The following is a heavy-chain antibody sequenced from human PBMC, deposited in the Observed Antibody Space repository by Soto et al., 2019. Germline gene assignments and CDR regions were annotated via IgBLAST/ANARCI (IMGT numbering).Heavy chain of an antibody. D-gene: IGHD6-6*01. V-gene: IGHV3-30-3*01. J-gene: IGHJ6*02. CDR1: GFTFSSYA. Sequence: QVQLVESGGGVVQPGRSLRLSCAASGFTFSSYAMHWVRQAPGKGLEWVAVISYDGSNKYYADSVKGRFTISRDNSKNTLXLXVXXLRAVDTAVYHCAREYSGSATQQKFYYYYYYGMDVWGQGTTVTVSS. CDR2: ISYDGSNK. CDR3: AREYSGSATQQKFYYYYYYGMDV.